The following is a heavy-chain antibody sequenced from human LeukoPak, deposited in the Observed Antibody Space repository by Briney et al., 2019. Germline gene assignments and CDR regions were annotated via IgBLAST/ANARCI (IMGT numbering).Heavy chain of an antibody. V-gene: IGHV3-23*01. CDR1: GFTFSNYV. CDR2: ISGSGDST. CDR3: SKDQGGGELPTLCRY. J-gene: IGHJ4*02. Sequence: PGGSLRLSCAASGFTFSNYVMSWVRQAPGNGLEWVSLISGSGDSTYYAVSVKGRLTISRDNSKNTLYLQMNSLRAEDTAVYYCSKDQGGGELPTLCRYGGQGTLVTVSS. D-gene: IGHD1-26*01.